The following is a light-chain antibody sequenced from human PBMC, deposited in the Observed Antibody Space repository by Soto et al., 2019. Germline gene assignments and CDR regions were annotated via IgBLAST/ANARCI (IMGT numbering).Light chain of an antibody. J-gene: IGKJ5*01. Sequence: EIVLTQSPGTLSLSPGERATLSCRASQSVASRNLAWYQQKSGQAPRLLIYGASSRAIHTPDRFSGSGSGTDFTLTISGLEPEDFAVYYCQQYGSSPRVTFGQGTRLEIK. V-gene: IGKV3-20*01. CDR2: GAS. CDR3: QQYGSSPRVT. CDR1: QSVASRN.